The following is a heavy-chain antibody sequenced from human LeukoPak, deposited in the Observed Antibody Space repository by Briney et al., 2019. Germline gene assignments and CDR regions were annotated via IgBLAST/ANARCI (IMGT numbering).Heavy chain of an antibody. Sequence: ASVKVSCKTSGYTFTTYGINWVRQAPGQGLEWMGWISGYNGDTKYAQRFQGRFTMTTDRSTSTASMELRSLRSADTAVYYCARGGSGWSVANNWFAPWGQGTLVIVSS. V-gene: IGHV1-18*01. CDR1: GYTFTTYG. J-gene: IGHJ5*02. D-gene: IGHD6-19*01. CDR2: ISGYNGDT. CDR3: ARGGSGWSVANNWFAP.